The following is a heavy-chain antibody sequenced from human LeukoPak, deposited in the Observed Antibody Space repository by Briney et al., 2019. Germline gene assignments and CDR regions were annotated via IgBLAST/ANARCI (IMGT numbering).Heavy chain of an antibody. CDR2: IIPIFGTA. J-gene: IGHJ4*02. CDR3: ARAGREHYYDSSGYYSY. CDR1: GCTFSSYA. V-gene: IGHV1-69*13. D-gene: IGHD3-22*01. Sequence: GASLKVSCKASGCTFSSYAISSVRQAPGQGLQWMGGIIPIFGTANYAQKFQGRVTITADESTSTAYMELSSLRSEDTAVYYCARAGREHYYDSSGYYSYWGQGTLVTVSS.